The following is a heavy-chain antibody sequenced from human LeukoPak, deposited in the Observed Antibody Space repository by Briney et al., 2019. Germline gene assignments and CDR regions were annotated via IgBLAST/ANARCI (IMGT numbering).Heavy chain of an antibody. CDR3: VREGVYYFDY. Sequence: PGGSLRLSCAASGFTFSSYEMHWVRQAPGKGLEWVSYIDSSGSTIYYVDSVKGRFTISRDNAKNSLYLQMNSLRAEDTAVYYCVREGVYYFDYWGQGSLVTVSS. D-gene: IGHD3-10*01. CDR1: GFTFSSYE. CDR2: IDSSGSTI. J-gene: IGHJ4*02. V-gene: IGHV3-48*03.